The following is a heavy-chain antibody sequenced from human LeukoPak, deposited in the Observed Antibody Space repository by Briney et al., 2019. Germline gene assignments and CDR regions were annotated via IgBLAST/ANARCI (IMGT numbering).Heavy chain of an antibody. J-gene: IGHJ6*03. Sequence: SETLSLTCTVSGGSISSSSYYWGWIRQPPGKGLEWIGSIYYSGSTYYNPSLKSRVTISVDTSKNQFSLKLSSVTAADTAVYYCAREEDYYYYMDVWGKGTTVTASS. V-gene: IGHV4-39*07. CDR3: AREEDYYYYMDV. CDR2: IYYSGST. CDR1: GGSISSSSYY.